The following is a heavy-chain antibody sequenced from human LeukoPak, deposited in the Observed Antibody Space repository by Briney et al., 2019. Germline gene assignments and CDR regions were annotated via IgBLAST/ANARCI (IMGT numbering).Heavy chain of an antibody. CDR1: GVSITRFY. CDR3: AQNPYFVWPEFDS. J-gene: IGHJ4*02. V-gene: IGHV4-59*01. D-gene: IGHD3-9*01. CDR2: IYYSGTA. Sequence: SETLSLTCTVSGVSITRFYWNWIRQAPGKGLEWIGSIYYSGTANYNPSLKSRLIMSVDTSKNQFSLRLSSVTAADTAKYYCAQNPYFVWPEFDSWGQGTLVTVSS.